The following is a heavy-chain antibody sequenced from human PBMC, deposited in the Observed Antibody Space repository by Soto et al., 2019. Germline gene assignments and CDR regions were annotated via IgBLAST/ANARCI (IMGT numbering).Heavy chain of an antibody. V-gene: IGHV1-46*01. D-gene: IGHD4-4*01. CDR1: GYTFTSYY. CDR3: AVGGNYLSMDV. CDR2: INPDGGGT. J-gene: IGHJ6*02. Sequence: QVQLVQSGAEVKKPGASEKVSCKASGYTFTSYYMHWVRLAPGQGLEWMGIINPDGGGTSYAQQFQRRVIMTRDTSTSTVYMEMSSLRSADTAVYYCAVGGNYLSMDVWGQGTTVTVSS.